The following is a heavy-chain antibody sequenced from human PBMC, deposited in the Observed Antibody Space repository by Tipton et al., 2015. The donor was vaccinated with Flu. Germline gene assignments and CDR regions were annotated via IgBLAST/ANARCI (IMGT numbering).Heavy chain of an antibody. Sequence: LRLSCTVSGGSISSSSYYWGWIRQPPGKGLEWIGSIYYSGSTYYNPSLKSRVTISVDTSKNQFSLKLSSVTAADTAVYYCARDYDILTGPGALDIWGQGTMVTVSS. J-gene: IGHJ3*02. D-gene: IGHD3-9*01. CDR3: ARDYDILTGPGALDI. CDR1: GGSISSSSYY. CDR2: IYYSGST. V-gene: IGHV4-39*07.